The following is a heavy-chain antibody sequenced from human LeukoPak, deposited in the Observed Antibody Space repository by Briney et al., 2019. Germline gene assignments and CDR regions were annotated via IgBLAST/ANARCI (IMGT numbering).Heavy chain of an antibody. Sequence: ASVKVSCKASGYTFTGYYMHWVRQAPGQGLEWMGWINPNSGVTYYAQKFQGRVSMTRDTSVSTAYMEVSRLRSDDSALYYCARLSTPNLYYFDYWGQGTLVTVSS. CDR3: ARLSTPNLYYFDY. V-gene: IGHV1-2*02. D-gene: IGHD3-16*02. CDR1: GYTFTGYY. CDR2: INPNSGVT. J-gene: IGHJ4*02.